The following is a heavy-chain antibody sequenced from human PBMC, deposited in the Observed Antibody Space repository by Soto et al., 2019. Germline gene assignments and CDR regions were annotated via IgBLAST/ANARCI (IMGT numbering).Heavy chain of an antibody. CDR3: ASGRPDRP. J-gene: IGHJ5*02. V-gene: IGHV3-21*01. CDR1: GFTFSSYS. CDR2: ISSSSSYI. Sequence: PGGSLRLSCAASGFTFSSYSMNWVRQAPGKGLEWVSSISSSSSYIYYAGSVKGRFTISRDNAKNSLYLQMNSLRAEDTAVYYCASGRPDRPWGQGTLVTVSS.